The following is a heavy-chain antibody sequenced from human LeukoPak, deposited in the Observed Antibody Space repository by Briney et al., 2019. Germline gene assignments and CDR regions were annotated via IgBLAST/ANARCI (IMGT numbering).Heavy chain of an antibody. CDR1: GFTFSSYC. CDR2: INQDGSEK. D-gene: IGHD6-19*01. Sequence: GGSLRLSCAASGFTFSSYCMSWVRQAPGKGLEWVANINQDGSEKYYVDSVKGRFTISRDNAKNSLYLQRNSLRAEDTAVYYCARDGDSSGWYGFDYWGQGTLVTVSS. J-gene: IGHJ4*02. CDR3: ARDGDSSGWYGFDY. V-gene: IGHV3-7*01.